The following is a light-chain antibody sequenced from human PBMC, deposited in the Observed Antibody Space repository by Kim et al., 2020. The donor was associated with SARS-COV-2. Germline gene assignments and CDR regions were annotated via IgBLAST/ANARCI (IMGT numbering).Light chain of an antibody. CDR3: QVWDSSSEHAV. J-gene: IGLJ7*01. CDR2: YDS. CDR1: NIGSKS. Sequence: SYELTQPPSVSVAPGKTAGITCGGNNIGSKSVHWYQQKPGQAPVLVIYYDSDRPSGIPERFSGSNSGNTATLTISRVEAGDEADYYCQVWDSSSEHAVFG. V-gene: IGLV3-21*04.